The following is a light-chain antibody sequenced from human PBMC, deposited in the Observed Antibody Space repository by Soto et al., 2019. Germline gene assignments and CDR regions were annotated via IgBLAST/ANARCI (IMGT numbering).Light chain of an antibody. J-gene: IGKJ1*01. CDR3: QQYSSYWT. CDR2: TAS. CDR1: QSIDTY. V-gene: IGKV1-17*01. Sequence: DIQMTQSPSSLSSSLVDRFAITCRASQSIDTYLNWYQQKAGKAPKLLMYTASNLESGVPSRFSGSGSGTEFTLTISSLQPDDFATYYCQQYSSYWTCGQGTKGDI.